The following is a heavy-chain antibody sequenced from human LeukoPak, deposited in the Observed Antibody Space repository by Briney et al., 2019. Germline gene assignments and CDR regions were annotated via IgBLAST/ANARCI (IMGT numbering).Heavy chain of an antibody. J-gene: IGHJ4*02. Sequence: PGGSLRLSCATSGFTFSGYAMTWVRQAPGKGLEWVSSISSSSSYIYYADSVKGRFTISRDNAKNSLYLQMNSLRAEDTAVYYCASHMVRGVIRYYFDYWGQGTLVTVSS. CDR3: ASHMVRGVIRYYFDY. D-gene: IGHD3-10*01. CDR2: ISSSSSYI. V-gene: IGHV3-21*01. CDR1: GFTFSGYA.